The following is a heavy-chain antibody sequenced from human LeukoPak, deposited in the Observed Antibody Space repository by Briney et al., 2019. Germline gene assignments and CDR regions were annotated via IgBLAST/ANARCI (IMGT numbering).Heavy chain of an antibody. D-gene: IGHD5/OR15-5a*01. CDR2: ISYDGSNK. J-gene: IGHJ4*02. CDR3: ARDGALRENYFDY. Sequence: GGSLRLSCATSGFTFSSYAMHWVRQAPGKGLEWVAVISYDGSNKYYADSVKGRFTISRDNSKNTLYLQMNSLRAEDTAVYYCARDGALRENYFDYWGQGTLVTVSS. CDR1: GFTFSSYA. V-gene: IGHV3-30-3*01.